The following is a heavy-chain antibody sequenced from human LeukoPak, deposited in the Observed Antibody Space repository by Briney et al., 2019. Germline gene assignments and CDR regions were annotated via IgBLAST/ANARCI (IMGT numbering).Heavy chain of an antibody. CDR3: ARDRSSGWPGTFDY. CDR2: ISSISSTI. V-gene: IGHV3-48*01. Sequence: GRSLRLSCAASGFTFSSYSMNWVRQAPGKGLEWVSYISSISSTIYYADSVKGRFTISRDNAKNSLHVQMSSLRAEDTAVYYCARDRSSGWPGTFDYWGQGTLVTVSS. CDR1: GFTFSSYS. J-gene: IGHJ4*02. D-gene: IGHD6-19*01.